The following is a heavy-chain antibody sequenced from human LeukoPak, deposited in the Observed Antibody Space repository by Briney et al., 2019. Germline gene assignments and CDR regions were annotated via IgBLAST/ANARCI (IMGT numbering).Heavy chain of an antibody. J-gene: IGHJ4*02. CDR2: INCNSGGA. CDR3: ARDRTIVGGITDPRIRGH. D-gene: IGHD3-3*01. CDR1: GSPFTRYF. Sequence: GASVKVSCKASGSPFTRYFMNWLPQAPGQRLEWRGWINCNSGGAKYPQKFQARISMTTHTSINTAYLELSSLRSGDTAVYYCARDRTIVGGITDPRIRGHWGQGTLVSVSS. V-gene: IGHV1-2*02.